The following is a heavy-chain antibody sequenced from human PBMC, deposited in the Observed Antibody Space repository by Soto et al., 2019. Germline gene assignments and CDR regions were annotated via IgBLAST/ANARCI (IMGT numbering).Heavy chain of an antibody. V-gene: IGHV4-59*01. D-gene: IGHD2-15*01. CDR3: ARDLKEYCSDGKCNWFDP. J-gene: IGHJ5*02. Sequence: SETLSHTCTVSGASITTYYWSWIRQPPGKGLEWIGYISYSGSTDYNPSLKSRVTISFDASKNQISLQVRSATAADAAVYYCARDLKEYCSDGKCNWFDPWGQGTLVTVSS. CDR1: GASITTYY. CDR2: ISYSGST.